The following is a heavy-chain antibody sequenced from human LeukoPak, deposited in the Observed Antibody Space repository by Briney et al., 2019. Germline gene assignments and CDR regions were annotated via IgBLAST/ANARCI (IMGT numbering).Heavy chain of an antibody. CDR1: GGSISSSSYY. D-gene: IGHD1-26*01. CDR3: ASYLQPPEGGSY. J-gene: IGHJ4*02. V-gene: IGHV4-39*07. Sequence: PSETLSLTCTVSGGSISSSSYYWGWIRQPPGKGLEWIGYIYHSGSTYYNPSLKSRVTISVDRSKNQFSLKLSSVTAADTAVYYCASYLQPPEGGSYWGQGTLVTVSS. CDR2: IYHSGST.